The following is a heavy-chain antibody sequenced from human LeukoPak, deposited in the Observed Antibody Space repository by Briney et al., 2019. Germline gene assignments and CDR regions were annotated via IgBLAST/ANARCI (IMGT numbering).Heavy chain of an antibody. Sequence: PSETLSLTCTVSGGSISSYYWSWIRQPPGKGLEWIGYIYYSGSTNYNPSLKSRVTISVDTSKNQFSLKLSSVTAADTAMYYCARVSGYDWESFYDDWGQGSMVTVSS. CDR3: ARVSGYDWESFYDD. CDR1: GGSISSYY. J-gene: IGHJ4*02. V-gene: IGHV4-59*01. D-gene: IGHD5-12*01. CDR2: IYYSGST.